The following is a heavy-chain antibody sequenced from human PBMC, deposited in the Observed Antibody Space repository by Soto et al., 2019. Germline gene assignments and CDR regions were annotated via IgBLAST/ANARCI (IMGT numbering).Heavy chain of an antibody. CDR1: GFSFSNYG. CDR3: ARSDCTGTSCYVVWFDP. D-gene: IGHD2-2*01. J-gene: IGHJ5*02. V-gene: IGHV3-21*01. CDR2: ISSSSSYI. Sequence: EVQLVESGGGLVKPGGSLRLSCAASGFSFSNYGMNWVRQAPGKGLEWVSSISSSSSYISYADSVKGRFTISRDNAKNSVDLQMNSLRAEETAVYSCARSDCTGTSCYVVWFDPWGQGTLVTVSS.